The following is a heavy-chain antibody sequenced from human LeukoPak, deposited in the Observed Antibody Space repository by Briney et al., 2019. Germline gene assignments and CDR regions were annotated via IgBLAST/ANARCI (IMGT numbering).Heavy chain of an antibody. CDR2: ISAYNGNT. V-gene: IGHV1-18*01. CDR3: ARDRGSSWYDY. Sequence: GASVKVSCKASGYTFTSYGISWVRQAPGQGLEWMGWISAYNGNTNYAQKFQGWVTMTRDTSISTAYMELSRLRSDDTAVYYCARDRGSSWYDYWGQGTLVTVSS. CDR1: GYTFTSYG. J-gene: IGHJ4*02. D-gene: IGHD6-13*01.